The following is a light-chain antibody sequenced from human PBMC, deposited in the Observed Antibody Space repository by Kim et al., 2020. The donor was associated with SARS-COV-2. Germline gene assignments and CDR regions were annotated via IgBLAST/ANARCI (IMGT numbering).Light chain of an antibody. V-gene: IGLV10-54*01. CDR3: SAWDSSLSAWV. J-gene: IGLJ3*02. CDR1: SNDVSNEG. CDR2: RNN. Sequence: QTATLPCTGTSNDVSNEGATWLQQHQGHPPKLLSSRNNNRPSGISERLSASRSGDTASLTITGLQPEDEADYYCSAWDSSLSAWVFGGGTQLTVL.